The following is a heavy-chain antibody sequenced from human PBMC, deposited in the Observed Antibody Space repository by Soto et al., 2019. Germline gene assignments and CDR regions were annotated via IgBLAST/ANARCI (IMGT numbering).Heavy chain of an antibody. CDR1: GFTFSNYA. CDR3: ARDALWVGEIGYFDL. Sequence: EVQLVESGGGLVKPGGSLRLSCAASGFTFSNYAINWVRQAPGTGLEWVSSIDSSSSFIYYADSVKGRFTISRDNAKESVFLQMNRRRTADTALDYCARDALWVGEIGYFDLWGQGTLVSVSS. D-gene: IGHD3-10*01. J-gene: IGHJ4*02. CDR2: IDSSSSFI. V-gene: IGHV3-21*01.